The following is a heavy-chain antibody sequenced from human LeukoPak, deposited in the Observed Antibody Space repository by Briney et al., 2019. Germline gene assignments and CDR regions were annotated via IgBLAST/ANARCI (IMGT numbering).Heavy chain of an antibody. Sequence: SETLSLTCAVYGGSFSGYYWSWIRQPPGKGLEWIGEINHSGSTNYNSSLRSRVTISVDTSKNQFSLKLSSVTAADTAVYYCARGRITMVRGAPLWFDPWGQGTLVTVSS. CDR1: GGSFSGYY. CDR3: ARGRITMVRGAPLWFDP. J-gene: IGHJ5*02. V-gene: IGHV4-34*01. CDR2: INHSGST. D-gene: IGHD3-10*01.